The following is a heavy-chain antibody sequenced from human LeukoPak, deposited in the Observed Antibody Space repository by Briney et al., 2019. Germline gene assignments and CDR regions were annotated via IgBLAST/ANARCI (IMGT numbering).Heavy chain of an antibody. CDR3: ARVDGSGSYPFDP. CDR1: GGSISSSSYY. D-gene: IGHD3-10*01. V-gene: IGHV4-39*07. J-gene: IGHJ5*02. Sequence: SETLSLTCTVSGGSISSSSYYWGWIRQPSGKGLEWIGSIYYSGSTYYNPSLKSRVTISVDTSKNQFSLKLSSVTAADTAVYYCARVDGSGSYPFDPWGQGTLVTVSS. CDR2: IYYSGST.